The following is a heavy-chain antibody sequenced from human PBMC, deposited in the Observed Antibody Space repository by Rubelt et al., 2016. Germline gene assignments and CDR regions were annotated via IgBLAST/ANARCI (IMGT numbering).Heavy chain of an antibody. Sequence: EVQLLESGGGLVQPGGSLRLSCAASGFTFSSYAMSWVRQAPGKGLEWVSVIYSGGSTYYADSVKGRFTIARDNSKNTLYLQMNSLRAEDTAVYYCARYSGYDLTYGMDVWGQGTTVTVSS. CDR2: IYSGGST. V-gene: IGHV3-23*03. J-gene: IGHJ6*02. D-gene: IGHD5-12*01. CDR3: ARYSGYDLTYGMDV. CDR1: GFTFSSYA.